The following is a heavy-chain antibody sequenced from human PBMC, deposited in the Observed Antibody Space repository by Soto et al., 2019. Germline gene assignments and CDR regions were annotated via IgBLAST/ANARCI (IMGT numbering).Heavy chain of an antibody. D-gene: IGHD5-12*01. J-gene: IGHJ4*02. Sequence: EVQLVESGGGLVQPGGSLRLSCAVSGFTFSSYWMHWVRQAPGKGLVWVSRINSDGSSTSYADSVKGRFTISRDTAKNTLYVQMNSLRAEDTAVYYCARDLDGYNFTPAYWGQGTLVTVSS. V-gene: IGHV3-74*01. CDR3: ARDLDGYNFTPAY. CDR2: INSDGSST. CDR1: GFTFSSYW.